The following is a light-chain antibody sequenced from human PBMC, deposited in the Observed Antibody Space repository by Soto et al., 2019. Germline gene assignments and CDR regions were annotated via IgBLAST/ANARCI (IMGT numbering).Light chain of an antibody. CDR2: AAS. J-gene: IGKJ1*01. V-gene: IGKV3-20*01. CDR1: QSVGSNF. CDR3: QQYGSPPWA. Sequence: IVLTQSPGTLSFSPGERATLPCRASQSVGSNFLTWYQQKRGQPPRILYYAASNRASGIPDRFSGSGSGSDFTLTISRLEPEDFAVYYCQQYGSPPWAFGQGTRVEI.